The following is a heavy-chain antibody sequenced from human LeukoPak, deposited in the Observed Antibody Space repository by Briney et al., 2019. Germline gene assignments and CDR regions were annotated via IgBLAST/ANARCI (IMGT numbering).Heavy chain of an antibody. V-gene: IGHV4-31*03. CDR2: ICYSGST. Sequence: SETLSLTCTVSGGSISSGGYYWSWIRQHPGKGLEWIGYICYSGSTYYNPSLKSRVTISVDTSKNQFSLKLSSVTAADTAVYYCARGSGSYYDFWSGYSPFDYWGQGTLVTVPS. J-gene: IGHJ4*02. CDR1: GGSISSGGYY. D-gene: IGHD3-3*01. CDR3: ARGSGSYYDFWSGYSPFDY.